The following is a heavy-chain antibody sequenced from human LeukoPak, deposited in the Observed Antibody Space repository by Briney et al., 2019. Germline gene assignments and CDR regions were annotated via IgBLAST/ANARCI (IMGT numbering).Heavy chain of an antibody. CDR2: INHSGST. CDR3: ARGLGYCSGGSCYMFRYFDY. V-gene: IGHV4-34*01. Sequence: SETLSLTCAVYGGSFSGYYWSWIRQPPGKGLEWIGEINHSGSTNYNPSLKSRVTISVDTSKNQFSLKLSSVTATDTAVYYCARGLGYCSGGSCYMFRYFDYWGQGTLVTVSS. J-gene: IGHJ4*02. CDR1: GGSFSGYY. D-gene: IGHD2-15*01.